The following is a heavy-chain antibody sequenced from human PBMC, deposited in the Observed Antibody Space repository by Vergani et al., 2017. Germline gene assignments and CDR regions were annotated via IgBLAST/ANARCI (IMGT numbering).Heavy chain of an antibody. J-gene: IGHJ2*01. D-gene: IGHD6-19*01. CDR2: INHSGST. CDR3: ARGRRVRLVGRYFDL. V-gene: IGHV4-34*01. Sequence: QVQLQQWGAGLLKPSETLSLTCAVYGGSFSGYYCSWFRLPPGKGLEWIGEINHSGSTNYNPSIKSRVTRSVDTSKNQFSLKLSSVTAADTAVYYCARGRRVRLVGRYFDLWGRGTLVTVSS. CDR1: GGSFSGYY.